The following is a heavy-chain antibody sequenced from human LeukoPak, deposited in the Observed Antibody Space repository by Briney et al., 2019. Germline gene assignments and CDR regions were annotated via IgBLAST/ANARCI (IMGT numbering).Heavy chain of an antibody. D-gene: IGHD3-10*01. CDR2: INHSGST. CDR3: ARDSYGSGTV. J-gene: IGHJ4*02. V-gene: IGHV4-38-2*02. Sequence: SETLSLTCTVSGFSISSGYYWGWIRQPPGKGLEWIGSINHSGSTYYNPSLKSRVTISVDTSKNQFSLKLSSVTAADTAVYYCARDSYGSGTVWGQGTLVTVSS. CDR1: GFSISSGYY.